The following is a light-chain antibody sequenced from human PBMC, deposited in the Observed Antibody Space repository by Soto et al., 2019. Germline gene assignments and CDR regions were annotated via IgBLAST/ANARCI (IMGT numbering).Light chain of an antibody. CDR1: SSDVGGYNY. CDR3: SSYTSSSTSVV. CDR2: DVS. Sequence: QSVLTQPASVSGCPGQSITISCTGTSSDVGGYNYVSWYQQHPGKAPKLMIYDVSNRPSGVSNRFSGSKSGNTASLTISGLQAEDEADYYCSSYTSSSTSVVFGGGTQLTVL. V-gene: IGLV2-14*01. J-gene: IGLJ2*01.